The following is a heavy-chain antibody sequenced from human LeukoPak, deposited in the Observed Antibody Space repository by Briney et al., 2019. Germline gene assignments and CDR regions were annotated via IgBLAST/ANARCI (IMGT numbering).Heavy chain of an antibody. CDR1: GFTVSSNY. J-gene: IGHJ3*02. Sequence: PGGSLRLSCAASGFTVSSNYMSWVRQAPGKGLEWVSVIYSGGSTYYADSVKGRFTISRDNSKNTLYLQMNSLRAEDTAVYYCAREGAAAINDAFDIWGQGTMVTVSS. CDR2: IYSGGST. V-gene: IGHV3-53*01. D-gene: IGHD6-13*01. CDR3: AREGAAAINDAFDI.